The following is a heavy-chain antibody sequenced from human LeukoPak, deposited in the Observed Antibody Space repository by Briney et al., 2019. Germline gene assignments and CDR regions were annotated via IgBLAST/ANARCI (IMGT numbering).Heavy chain of an antibody. CDR1: GFAFSSYS. D-gene: IGHD1-26*01. Sequence: GGSLRLSCAASGFAFSSYSFNWVRQAPGEGLEWISYISSSSSSIYYADSVRGRFTISRDNAKNSLYLQVNSLRSDDTAVYSCARSSYLSGSSDYWGQGTLVTVSS. V-gene: IGHV3-48*04. CDR3: ARSSYLSGSSDY. CDR2: ISSSSSSI. J-gene: IGHJ4*02.